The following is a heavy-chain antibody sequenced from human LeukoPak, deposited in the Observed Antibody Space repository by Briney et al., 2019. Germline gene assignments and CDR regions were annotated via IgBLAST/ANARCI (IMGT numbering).Heavy chain of an antibody. D-gene: IGHD3-3*01. Sequence: PSETLSLTCAVYGGSFSGYYWTWIRQPPGKGLEWIGEINHSGSTNYNPSLKSRVTISVDTSKNQFSLKLSSVTAADTAVYYCASRSIFGVVTTDAFDIWGQGTMVTVSS. CDR2: INHSGST. CDR1: GGSFSGYY. V-gene: IGHV4-34*01. CDR3: ASRSIFGVVTTDAFDI. J-gene: IGHJ3*02.